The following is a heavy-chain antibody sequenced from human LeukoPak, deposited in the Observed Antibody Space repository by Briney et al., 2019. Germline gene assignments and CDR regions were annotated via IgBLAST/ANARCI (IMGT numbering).Heavy chain of an antibody. J-gene: IGHJ4*02. Sequence: GTSVKVSCKASGFTFTSSAVQWVRQARGQRLEWIGWIVVGSGNTNYAQKFQERVTITRDMSTSTAYMELSSLRSEDTAVYYCAADHLDNSGYDFIFDYWGQGTLSPSPQ. CDR1: GFTFTSSA. CDR3: AADHLDNSGYDFIFDY. V-gene: IGHV1-58*01. CDR2: IVVGSGNT. D-gene: IGHD5-12*01.